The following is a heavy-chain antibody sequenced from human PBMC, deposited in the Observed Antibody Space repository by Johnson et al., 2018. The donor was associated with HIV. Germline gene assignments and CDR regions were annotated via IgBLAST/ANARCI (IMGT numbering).Heavy chain of an antibody. CDR3: ARDGGSSWYGGGDFDI. CDR2: IYSGGRT. Sequence: VQLVESGGGLVQPGGSLRLYCAASGFTFSSYAMSWVRQAPGKGLEWVSVIYSGGRTYYTDSVKGRFTISRDNSKNTLYLQMNSLRTEDTAVSYCARDGGSSWYGGGDFDIWGQGTMVTVSS. D-gene: IGHD6-13*01. V-gene: IGHV3-66*02. CDR1: GFTFSSYA. J-gene: IGHJ3*02.